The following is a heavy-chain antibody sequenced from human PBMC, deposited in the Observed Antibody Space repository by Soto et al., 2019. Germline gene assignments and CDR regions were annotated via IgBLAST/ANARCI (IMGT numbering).Heavy chain of an antibody. D-gene: IGHD4-4*01. CDR1: GFPFRSEW. CDR3: ARSYN. V-gene: IGHV3-7*01. Sequence: GGSLRLSCAASGFPFRSEWMSWVRQAPGKGLEWVANINQDGRAKYYVDSVRGRFTISRDNAQDSLHLQLNSLRAEDTAVYYCARSYNWGQGVLVTVS. CDR2: INQDGRAK. J-gene: IGHJ4*02.